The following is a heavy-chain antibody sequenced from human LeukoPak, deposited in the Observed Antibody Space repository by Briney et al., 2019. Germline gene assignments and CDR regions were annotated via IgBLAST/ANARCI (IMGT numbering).Heavy chain of an antibody. D-gene: IGHD1-20*01. J-gene: IGHJ4*02. Sequence: GGSLRLSCVISGFSFRNYWMHWVRQAPGRGLVWVSRLNSDETSATYADSVKGRFAISTDNSKITLYLHMDSLRDDDTAIYYCATDSPPIILGGQFYWGQGTLVTVSS. CDR2: LNSDETSA. CDR1: GFSFRNYW. CDR3: ATDSPPIILGGQFY. V-gene: IGHV3-74*03.